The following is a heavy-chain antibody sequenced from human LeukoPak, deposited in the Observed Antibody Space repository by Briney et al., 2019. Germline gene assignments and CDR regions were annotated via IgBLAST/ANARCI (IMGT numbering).Heavy chain of an antibody. CDR3: ARHPRASDPFDI. CDR1: GVSISSGHYF. CDR2: VPYSGST. J-gene: IGHJ3*02. V-gene: IGHV4-39*07. Sequence: SETLSLTCTVSGVSISSGHYFWAWIRQPPGRRLECIASVPYSGSTYYDPSFNGRVTLSVDTSKSQFSLKLTSVTAADTAVYYCARHPRASDPFDIWGQGTIVTVSS.